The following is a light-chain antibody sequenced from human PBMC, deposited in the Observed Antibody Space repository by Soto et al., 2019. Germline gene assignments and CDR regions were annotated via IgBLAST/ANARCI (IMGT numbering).Light chain of an antibody. Sequence: EIELTQSPGTLSLSPGERATLSCRASQSVSSSYLAWYQQKPGQAPSLLIYGASSRATGIPDRFSGSGSGTDFILTISRLEPEDFAVYYCQQYGSSPTTFGQGTKVEIK. V-gene: IGKV3-20*01. CDR1: QSVSSSY. CDR3: QQYGSSPTT. CDR2: GAS. J-gene: IGKJ1*01.